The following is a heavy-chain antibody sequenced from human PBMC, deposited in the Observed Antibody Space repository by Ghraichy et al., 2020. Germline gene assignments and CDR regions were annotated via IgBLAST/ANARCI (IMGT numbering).Heavy chain of an antibody. D-gene: IGHD3-10*01. V-gene: IGHV3-7*01. J-gene: IGHJ6*02. CDR3: ARSWFGENYGMNV. Sequence: GGYLRLSCAASGFTFSNYWMSWVRQAPGKGLEWVANIKQDEGEKYYVDSVKGRFTISRDNAKNSLYLQMNSLRAEDTAVYYCARSWFGENYGMNVWGHGTTVTVSS. CDR2: IKQDEGEK. CDR1: GFTFSNYW.